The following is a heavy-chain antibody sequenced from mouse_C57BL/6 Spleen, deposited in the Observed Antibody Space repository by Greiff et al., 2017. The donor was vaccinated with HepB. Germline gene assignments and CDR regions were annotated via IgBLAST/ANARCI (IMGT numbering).Heavy chain of an antibody. CDR1: GYTFTSYW. J-gene: IGHJ3*01. V-gene: IGHV1-50*01. Sequence: QVQLQQPGAELVKPGASVKLSCKASGYTFTSYWMQWVKQRPGQGLEWIGEIDPSDSYTNYNQKFKGKATLTVDTSSSTAYMQLSSLTSEDSAVYYCARGAGYYWFAYWGQGTLVTVSA. CDR3: ARGAGYYWFAY. CDR2: IDPSDSYT. D-gene: IGHD2-3*01.